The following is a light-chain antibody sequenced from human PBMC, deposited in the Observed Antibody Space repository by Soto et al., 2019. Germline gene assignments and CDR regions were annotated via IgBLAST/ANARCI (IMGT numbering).Light chain of an antibody. CDR1: QGISNY. V-gene: IGKV1-27*01. Sequence: DIQMTQSPSSLSASVGDRVTITFRASQGISNYLAWYQQKPGKVPKVLIYAASTLQSGVPFRFSGSGSGTDFTLTISSLQPEDVATYYCQKYNSAPWTFGQGTKVEIK. CDR3: QKYNSAPWT. J-gene: IGKJ1*01. CDR2: AAS.